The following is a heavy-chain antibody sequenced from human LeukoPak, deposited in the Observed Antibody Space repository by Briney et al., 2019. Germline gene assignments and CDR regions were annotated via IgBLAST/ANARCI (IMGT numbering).Heavy chain of an antibody. Sequence: GGSLRLSCAASGFTFSNYWMHWVRQAPGKGLVWVSHINTDGSTTGYADSVKGRFTISRDNAQNTLYLQMNSLRAEDTAVYYCARDGYSSGWFIWGQGTMVTVPS. J-gene: IGHJ3*02. D-gene: IGHD6-19*01. CDR3: ARDGYSSGWFI. CDR2: INTDGSTT. CDR1: GFTFSNYW. V-gene: IGHV3-74*01.